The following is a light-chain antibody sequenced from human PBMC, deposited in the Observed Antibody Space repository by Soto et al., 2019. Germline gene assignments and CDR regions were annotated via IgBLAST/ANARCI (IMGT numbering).Light chain of an antibody. CDR2: AAS. J-gene: IGKJ1*01. V-gene: IGKV1-39*01. Sequence: DIHMTQSPSSLAAAVGDRVSITCRASQTISSYLNWYQHKPGEAPKLLIYAASFLESGVASRFSGSGSGTDFTLTITSVQPEDFATYYCQQSYNTPPWTFGQGTKVDIK. CDR1: QTISSY. CDR3: QQSYNTPPWT.